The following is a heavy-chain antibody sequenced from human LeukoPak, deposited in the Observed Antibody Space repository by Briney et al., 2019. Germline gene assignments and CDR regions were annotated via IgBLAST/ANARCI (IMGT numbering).Heavy chain of an antibody. V-gene: IGHV1-69*13. Sequence: GASVKVSCKASGGTFISYAISWVRQAPGQGLEWMGGIIPIFGTANYAQKFQGRVTITADESTSTAYMELSSLRSEDTAVYYCARGIVIVGATTFYYYGMDVWGQGTTVTVSS. J-gene: IGHJ6*02. CDR1: GGTFISYA. CDR2: IIPIFGTA. CDR3: ARGIVIVGATTFYYYGMDV. D-gene: IGHD1-26*01.